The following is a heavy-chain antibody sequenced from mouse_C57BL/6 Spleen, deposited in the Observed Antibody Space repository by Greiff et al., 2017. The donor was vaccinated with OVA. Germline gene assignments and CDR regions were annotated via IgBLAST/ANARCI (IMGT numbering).Heavy chain of an antibody. CDR1: GYSITSGYD. Sequence: EVKLVESGPGMVKPSQSLSLTCTVTGYSITSGYDWHWIRHFPGNKLEWMGYISYSGSTNYNPSLKSRISITHDTSKNHVFLKLNSVTTEDTATYYCARGGGYYAMDYWGQGTSVTVSS. V-gene: IGHV3-1*01. J-gene: IGHJ4*01. CDR2: ISYSGST. CDR3: ARGGGYYAMDY.